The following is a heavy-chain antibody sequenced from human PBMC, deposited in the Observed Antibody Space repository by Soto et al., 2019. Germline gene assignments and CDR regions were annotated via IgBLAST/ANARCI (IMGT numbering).Heavy chain of an antibody. V-gene: IGHV1-8*01. J-gene: IGHJ6*02. CDR2: VNPESGST. CDR3: ARSGGSGYYSAHYYGMDV. CDR1: GYTFNTYD. D-gene: IGHD3-22*01. Sequence: ASVKVSCKASGYTFNTYDINWVRQATGQGLEWMGWVNPESGSTGFAQSFQGRITLTRNTSLNTVYMEVSSLTNEDTAVYFCARSGGSGYYSAHYYGMDVWGPGTTVTVSS.